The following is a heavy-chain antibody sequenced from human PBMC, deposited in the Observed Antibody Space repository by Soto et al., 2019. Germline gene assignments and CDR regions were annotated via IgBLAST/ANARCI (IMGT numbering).Heavy chain of an antibody. CDR2: IYYSGST. CDR1: GGSISSYY. CDR3: ASYIAAAGTGFDP. D-gene: IGHD6-13*01. V-gene: IGHV4-59*08. J-gene: IGHJ5*02. Sequence: QVQLQESGPGLVKPSETLSLTCTVSGGSISSYYWSWIRPPPGKGPEWIGYIYYSGSTHYNPSLKRRVTISVDTSKNQFSLKLSSVTAADTAVYYCASYIAAAGTGFDPWGQGTLVTVSS.